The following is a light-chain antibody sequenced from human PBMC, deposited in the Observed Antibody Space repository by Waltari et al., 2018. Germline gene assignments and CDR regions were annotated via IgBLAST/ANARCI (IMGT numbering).Light chain of an antibody. CDR1: SRDVGGYNH. CDR3: CSYAGSSTFVV. V-gene: IGLV2-23*02. CDR2: DVS. J-gene: IGLJ2*01. Sequence: QSALTPPASVAGSPGQSITTPFTGTSRDVGGYNHVSWYQQHPGKAPKLMLYDVSKRPSGFSNRFSGSKSGNTASLTISGLQVEDEADYYCCSYAGSSTFVVFGGGTKLTVL.